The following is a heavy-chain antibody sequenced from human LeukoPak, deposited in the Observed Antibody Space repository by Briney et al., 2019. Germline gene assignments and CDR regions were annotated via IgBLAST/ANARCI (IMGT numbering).Heavy chain of an antibody. J-gene: IGHJ4*02. CDR1: GYSISSGYY. Sequence: SETLSLTCTVSGYSISSGYYWGWIRQPPGKGLEWIGSIYHSGSPHYNPSLKSRVTISVDTSKNHFSLKLSSVTAADTAVYYCARGNWNDVVGYYFDYWGQGTLVTVSS. CDR2: IYHSGSP. CDR3: ARGNWNDVVGYYFDY. D-gene: IGHD1-1*01. V-gene: IGHV4-38-2*02.